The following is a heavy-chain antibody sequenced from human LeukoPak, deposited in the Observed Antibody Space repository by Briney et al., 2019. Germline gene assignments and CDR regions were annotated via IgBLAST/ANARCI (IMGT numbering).Heavy chain of an antibody. V-gene: IGHV5-51*01. CDR3: ARRDDNSLGFDP. D-gene: IGHD3-22*01. CDR2: IYPGDSDT. Sequence: GESLKISCKGSGYKFTSYWIGWVRQMPGKGLEWMGIIYPGDSDTRYSPSFQGQVTISADRSINTAYLQWSSLKASDTAIYYCARRDDNSLGFDPWGQGTLVTVSS. CDR1: GYKFTSYW. J-gene: IGHJ5*02.